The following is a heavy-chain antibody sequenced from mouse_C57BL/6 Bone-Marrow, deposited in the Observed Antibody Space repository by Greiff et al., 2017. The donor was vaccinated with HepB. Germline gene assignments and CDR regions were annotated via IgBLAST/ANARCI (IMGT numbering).Heavy chain of an antibody. V-gene: IGHV1-5*01. J-gene: IGHJ4*01. CDR3: TRGRDYDYGYAMDY. CDR1: GYTFTSYW. CDR2: IYPGNSDT. Sequence: VQLQQSGTVLARPGASVKMSCKTSGYTFTSYWMHWVKQRPGQGLEWIGAIYPGNSDTSYNQKFKGKAKLTAVTSASTAYMELSSLTNEDAAVYYCTRGRDYDYGYAMDYWGQGTSVTVSS. D-gene: IGHD2-4*01.